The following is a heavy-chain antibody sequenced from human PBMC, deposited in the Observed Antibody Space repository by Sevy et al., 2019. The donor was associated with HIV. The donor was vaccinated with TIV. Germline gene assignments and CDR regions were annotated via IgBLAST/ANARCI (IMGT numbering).Heavy chain of an antibody. Sequence: GGSLRLSCAASGFTFSSYWMSWVRQAPGKGLEWVANIKQDGSEKYYVDSVKGRFTISRDNAKNSLYLQMNSLRAEDTTVYYCARDQGGGAFDIWGQGTMVTVSS. CDR1: GFTFSSYW. J-gene: IGHJ3*02. D-gene: IGHD1-26*01. CDR3: ARDQGGGAFDI. CDR2: IKQDGSEK. V-gene: IGHV3-7*01.